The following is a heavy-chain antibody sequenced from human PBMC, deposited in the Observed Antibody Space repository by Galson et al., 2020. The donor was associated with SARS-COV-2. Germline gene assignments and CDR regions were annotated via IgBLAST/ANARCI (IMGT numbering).Heavy chain of an antibody. V-gene: IGHV3-9*01. Sequence: SLKISCAASGFTFDDYAMHWVRQAPGKGLEWVSGISWNSGSIGYADSVKGRFTISRDNAKNSLYLQMNSLRAEDTALYYCASAKDRGVAVAGKGRAGYYFDYWGQGTLVTVSS. CDR3: ASAKDRGVAVAGKGRAGYYFDY. CDR1: GFTFDDYA. J-gene: IGHJ4*02. CDR2: ISWNSGSI. D-gene: IGHD6-19*01.